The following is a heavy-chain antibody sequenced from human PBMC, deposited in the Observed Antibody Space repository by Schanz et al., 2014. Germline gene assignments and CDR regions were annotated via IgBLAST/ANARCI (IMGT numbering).Heavy chain of an antibody. CDR2: ISGSGGST. J-gene: IGHJ4*02. D-gene: IGHD1-1*01. CDR3: ARDRRNADLDY. Sequence: EVQLLESGGGLVKPGGSLRLSCAASGFTFSTHAMHWVRQAPGKGLEWVSAISGSGGSTYYADSVKGRFTISRDNSKNTLYLQMNSLRAEDTALYYCARDRRNADLDYWGQGTLVTVSS. V-gene: IGHV3-23*01. CDR1: GFTFSTHA.